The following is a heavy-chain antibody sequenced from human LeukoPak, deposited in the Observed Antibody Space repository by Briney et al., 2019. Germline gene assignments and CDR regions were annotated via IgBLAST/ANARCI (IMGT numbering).Heavy chain of an antibody. V-gene: IGHV3-30*02. CDR2: IRYDGSDK. J-gene: IGHJ4*02. CDR1: GFTFSNYG. D-gene: IGHD6-19*01. Sequence: GGSLRLSCAASGFTFSNYGMHWVRQAPGKGLEWVAFIRYDGSDKYYADSVKGRFTISRDNSKNTLYLQMNSLRAEDTAVYYCARDPGYSSGWLFDYWGQGTLVTVSS. CDR3: ARDPGYSSGWLFDY.